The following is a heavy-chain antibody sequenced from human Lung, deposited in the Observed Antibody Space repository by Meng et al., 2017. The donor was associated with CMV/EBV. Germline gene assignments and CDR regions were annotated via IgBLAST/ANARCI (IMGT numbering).Heavy chain of an antibody. CDR2: ISSTSRYI. V-gene: IGHV3-21*01. CDR3: AGAFRGGYYTNAY. Sequence: GESLKISCATSGFTFSSYSMNWVRQAPGKGLEWVSFISSTSRYIFYADSVKGRFTISRDNAKNSVYIQMNSLRVEDTAVYYCAGAFRGGYYTNAYWAQGTXVTVAS. J-gene: IGHJ4*02. CDR1: GFTFSSYS. D-gene: IGHD3-3*01.